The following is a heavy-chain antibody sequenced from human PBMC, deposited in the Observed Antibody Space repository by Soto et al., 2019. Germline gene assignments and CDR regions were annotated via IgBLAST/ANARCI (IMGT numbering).Heavy chain of an antibody. V-gene: IGHV4-59*01. CDR1: GGSISSYY. D-gene: IGHD1-26*01. J-gene: IGHJ5*02. CDR3: ARYTDNAPGASTWFDP. Sequence: SETLSLTCSVSGGSISSYYWSWIRQPPGKGLEWIGYIYYSGSTNYNPSLKSRVTISVDTSKNQFSLKLSSVTAADTAVYYCARYTDNAPGASTWFDPWGQGTLVTV. CDR2: IYYSGST.